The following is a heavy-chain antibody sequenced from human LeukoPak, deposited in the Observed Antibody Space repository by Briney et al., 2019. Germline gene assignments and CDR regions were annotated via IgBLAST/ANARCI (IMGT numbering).Heavy chain of an antibody. V-gene: IGHV3-9*01. D-gene: IGHD3-10*01. J-gene: IGHJ4*02. CDR1: GFTFDDYA. CDR2: ISWNSGSI. Sequence: GRSLRLSCAASGFTFDDYAMHWVRQAPGKGLEWVSGISWNSGSIGYADSVKGRFTISRDNAKNSLYLQMNSLRAEDTALYYCAKALGSLSGGLFYFDYWGQGTLVTVSS. CDR3: AKALGSLSGGLFYFDY.